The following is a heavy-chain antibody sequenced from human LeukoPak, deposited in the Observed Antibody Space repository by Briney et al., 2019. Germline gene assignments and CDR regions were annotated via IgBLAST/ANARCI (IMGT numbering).Heavy chain of an antibody. V-gene: IGHV1-24*01. Sequence: ASVKVSCKVSGYTLTELSMHWVRQAPGKGLEWMGGFDPEDGETIYAQKFQGRVTMTEDTSTDTAYMELSSLRSEDTAVYYCATGRRQLAPYYYYGMDVWGQGTTVTVSS. J-gene: IGHJ6*02. CDR2: FDPEDGET. CDR1: GYTLTELS. D-gene: IGHD6-6*01. CDR3: ATGRRQLAPYYYYGMDV.